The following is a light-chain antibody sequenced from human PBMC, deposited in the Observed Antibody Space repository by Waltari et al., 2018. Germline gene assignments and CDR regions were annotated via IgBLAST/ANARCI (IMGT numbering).Light chain of an antibody. Sequence: DVVMTQTPLSSSVALGQPASISCRSSESLVHYDGNTYLNWLHQRPGQPPRLLIYKISNRFSGVPDRFSGSGAGTDITLEISRVEAEDVGIYYCMQSSQTPHTFGQGTKLEV. CDR1: ESLVHYDGNTY. J-gene: IGKJ2*01. V-gene: IGKV2-24*01. CDR2: KIS. CDR3: MQSSQTPHT.